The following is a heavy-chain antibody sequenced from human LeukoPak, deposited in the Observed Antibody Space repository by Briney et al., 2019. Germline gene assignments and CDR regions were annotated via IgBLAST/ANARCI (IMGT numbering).Heavy chain of an antibody. CDR3: ARYNNYDYSYMDV. V-gene: IGHV3-64*01. Sequence: SGGSLRLSCAASGFTFSSYGMHWVRQAPGKGLEYVSGISSNGGSTFYANSVKGRFTISRDNSRNTLYLQMGSLRTEDMAVYYCARYNNYDYSYMDVWGKGTTVTVSS. D-gene: IGHD1-1*01. CDR2: ISSNGGST. J-gene: IGHJ6*03. CDR1: GFTFSSYG.